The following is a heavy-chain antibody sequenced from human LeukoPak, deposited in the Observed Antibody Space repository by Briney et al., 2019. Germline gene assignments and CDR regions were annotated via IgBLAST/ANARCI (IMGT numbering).Heavy chain of an antibody. CDR3: ARGGGVDILTGFQY. CDR1: GYTFTAYY. J-gene: IGHJ4*02. CDR2: VNPNSAGT. V-gene: IGHV1-2*02. Sequence: ASVKVSCKASGYTFTAYYMHWVRQAPGQGLEWMGWVNPNSAGTNYAQKFQGRVTMTRDTSISTAYMELSSLRSEDTAVYYCARGGGVDILTGFQYWGQGTLVTVSS. D-gene: IGHD3-9*01.